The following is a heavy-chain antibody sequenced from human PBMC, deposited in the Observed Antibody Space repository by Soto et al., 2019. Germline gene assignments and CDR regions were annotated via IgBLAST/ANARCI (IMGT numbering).Heavy chain of an antibody. V-gene: IGHV1-8*01. CDR3: AKQWLGPDDAFDI. Sequence: ASVKVSCKASGYTFTSYDINWVRQATGQGLEWKGWMNPNSGNTGYAQKFQGRVTMTRNTSISTAYMELSSLRSEDTAVYYCAKQWLGPDDAFDIWGQGTMVTVSS. CDR1: GYTFTSYD. CDR2: MNPNSGNT. J-gene: IGHJ3*02. D-gene: IGHD6-19*01.